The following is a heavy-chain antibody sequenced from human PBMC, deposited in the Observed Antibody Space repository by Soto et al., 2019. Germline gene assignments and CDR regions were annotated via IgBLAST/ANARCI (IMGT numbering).Heavy chain of an antibody. CDR3: ARARFDSWSHIYYGLDV. Sequence: TLSLTCGVYGGSFSAYSWTWLRQSPGKGLEWIGEITHGGSTDYNPALKSRLVMSVDTSKNQFSLRVTSVTAADAAVYFCARARFDSWSHIYYGLDVWGQGTTVTVSS. J-gene: IGHJ6*02. V-gene: IGHV4-34*01. CDR2: ITHGGST. D-gene: IGHD3-3*01. CDR1: GGSFSAYS.